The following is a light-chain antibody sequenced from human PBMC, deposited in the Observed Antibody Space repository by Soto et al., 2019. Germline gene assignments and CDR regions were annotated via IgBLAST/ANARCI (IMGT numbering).Light chain of an antibody. CDR3: QQTTTFPLT. J-gene: IGKJ4*01. V-gene: IGKV1D-12*01. CDR2: TAS. CDR1: QGVSTW. Sequence: DIQMTQSPSSVSASVGDRVTITCRASQGVSTWLAWYQQKPGKAPNLLIYTASSLQSGVPSRFSGSGSGTDFTLPISSLQPEDFAPYYCQQTTTFPLTFGGGTKVEI.